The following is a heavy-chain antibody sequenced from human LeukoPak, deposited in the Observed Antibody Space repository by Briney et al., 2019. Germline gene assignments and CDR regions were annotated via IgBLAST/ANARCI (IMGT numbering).Heavy chain of an antibody. D-gene: IGHD3-22*01. CDR3: ARDPRYDSSGYPVFFDY. J-gene: IGHJ4*02. CDR2: INAGNGNT. Sequence: ASVKVSCKASGYTFTGYYMHWVRQAPGQGLEWMGWINAGNGNTKYSQKFQGRVTITRDTSASTAHMELSSLRSEDTAVYYCARDPRYDSSGYPVFFDYWGQGTLVTVSS. CDR1: GYTFTGYY. V-gene: IGHV1-3*01.